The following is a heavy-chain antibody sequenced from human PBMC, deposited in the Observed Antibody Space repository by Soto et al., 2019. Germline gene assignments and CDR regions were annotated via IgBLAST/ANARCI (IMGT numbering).Heavy chain of an antibody. D-gene: IGHD2-2*01. CDR1: GFTFSRYG. V-gene: IGHV3-21*06. Sequence: GGSLRLSCAASGFTFSRYGMNWLRQAPGKGLEWVASISSSTSYVYYADSVKGRFSTSRDNAKNILYLEMYALRTEDTAVYYWARDPSEGRVGNWFESWGQGTLVTVSS. CDR2: ISSSTSYV. CDR3: ARDPSEGRVGNWFES. J-gene: IGHJ5*01.